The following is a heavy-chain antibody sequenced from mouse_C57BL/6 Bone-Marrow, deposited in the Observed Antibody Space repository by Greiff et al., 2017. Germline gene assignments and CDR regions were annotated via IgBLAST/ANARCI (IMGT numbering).Heavy chain of an antibody. V-gene: IGHV2-5*01. CDR2: IWRGGST. J-gene: IGHJ4*01. Sequence: QVQLQQSGPGLVQPSQSLSITCTVSGFSLTSYGVHWVRQSPGKGLEWLGVIWRGGSTDYNAAFMSRLSITKDTSKSQVFFKMNSLQADDTAIYYCAKTNWGYYYAMDYWGQGTSVTVSS. D-gene: IGHD4-1*01. CDR3: AKTNWGYYYAMDY. CDR1: GFSLTSYG.